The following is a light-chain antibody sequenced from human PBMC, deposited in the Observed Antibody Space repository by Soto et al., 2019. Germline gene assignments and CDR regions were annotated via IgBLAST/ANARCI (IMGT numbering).Light chain of an antibody. J-gene: IGLJ1*01. CDR3: TSYTSSSTPV. V-gene: IGLV2-14*01. Sequence: QSVLTQPASVSGSPGQSITISCTGTSSDVGAYKYVSWYQQHPGKAPKLMIYDVSNRPSGVSNRFSGSKSGNTASLTISGLQAEDEADYYCTSYTSSSTPVFGTGTKVTVL. CDR2: DVS. CDR1: SSDVGAYKY.